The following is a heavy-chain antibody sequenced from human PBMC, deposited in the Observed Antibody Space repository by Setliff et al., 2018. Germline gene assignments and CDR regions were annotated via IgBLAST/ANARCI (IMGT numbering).Heavy chain of an antibody. Sequence: SETLSLTCTVSGGSISSGIYYWSWIRQPAGKGLEWIGQIYTTVSANSVSTNYNPSLKSRVTISLDTSKNQFSLKMTSVTAADTAVYYCVREEGGYCGDDCYSVRSIEYWGQGASVTVSS. CDR1: GGSISSGIYY. V-gene: IGHV4-61*09. D-gene: IGHD2-21*01. CDR2: IYTTVSANSVST. J-gene: IGHJ4*02. CDR3: VREEGGYCGDDCYSVRSIEY.